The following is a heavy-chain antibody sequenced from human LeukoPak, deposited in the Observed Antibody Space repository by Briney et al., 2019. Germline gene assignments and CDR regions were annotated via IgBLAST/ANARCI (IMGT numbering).Heavy chain of an antibody. J-gene: IGHJ4*02. CDR3: VEMSTMNY. D-gene: IGHD5-24*01. V-gene: IGHV4-61*02. CDR2: IYTSGST. CDR1: GGSISSGSYY. Sequence: SQTLSLTCTVSGGSISSGSYYWSWIRQPAGKGLEWIGRIYTSGSTNYNPSLKSRVTISVDTSKNQFSLRLNFVTAADTAIYYSVEMSTMNYWGRGTLVTVSS.